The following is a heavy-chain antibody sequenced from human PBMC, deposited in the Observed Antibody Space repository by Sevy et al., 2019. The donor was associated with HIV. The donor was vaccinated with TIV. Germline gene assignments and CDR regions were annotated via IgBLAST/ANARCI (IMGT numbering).Heavy chain of an antibody. CDR3: AKGIGYSGYETDY. CDR1: GFTFSSYA. CDR2: ISGSGIST. V-gene: IGHV3-23*01. Sequence: GGSLRLSCAASGFTFSSYAMSWVRQAPGKGLEWVSAISGSGISTYYADSVKGRFTISRVNSKNTLYLQMNNLRAEDTAVFYCAKGIGYSGYETDYWGQGTLVTVSS. J-gene: IGHJ4*02. D-gene: IGHD5-12*01.